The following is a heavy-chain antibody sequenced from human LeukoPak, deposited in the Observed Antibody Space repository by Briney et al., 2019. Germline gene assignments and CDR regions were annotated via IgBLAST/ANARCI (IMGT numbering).Heavy chain of an antibody. CDR1: GGSISSYS. D-gene: IGHD6-19*01. V-gene: IGHV4-4*07. CDR2: IYTSGST. J-gene: IGHJ4*02. CDR3: ARDTVAGIFDY. Sequence: PSETLCLTSTVSGGSISSYSWSGMREPAGEGLGWIGRIYTSGSTNYNPSLKSRVTMSVDTSKNQFSLKLSSVTAADTAVYNCARDTVAGIFDYWGQGTLVTVSS.